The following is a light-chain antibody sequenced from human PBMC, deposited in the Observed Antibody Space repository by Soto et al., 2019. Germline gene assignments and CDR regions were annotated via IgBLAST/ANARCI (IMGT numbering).Light chain of an antibody. CDR2: AAS. CDR3: QQANSFPWT. J-gene: IGKJ1*01. V-gene: IGKV1-12*01. Sequence: IQMTPSPSPVLASVGDRVTITCRASQGISSWLAWYQQKPGKAPRLLIYAASRWQSGVPSRYSGSGSGTDFTLTIGSLQPEDFASSYCQQANSFPWTFGEGTKVEIK. CDR1: QGISSW.